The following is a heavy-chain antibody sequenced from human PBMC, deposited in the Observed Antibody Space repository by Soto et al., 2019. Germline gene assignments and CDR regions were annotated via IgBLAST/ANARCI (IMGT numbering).Heavy chain of an antibody. D-gene: IGHD3-9*01. CDR1: GFTFSRYG. V-gene: IGHV3-30*18. J-gene: IGHJ2*01. Sequence: GGSLRLSCAASGFTFSRYGMHWVRQAPGKGLEWVAVISSDGSDKYNADSVKGRFTISRDNSKNTLYLQMNSLRPEDTAVYYCAKGSSHILTGYPYYWYFDLWVPGTLVTVSS. CDR3: AKGSSHILTGYPYYWYFDL. CDR2: ISSDGSDK.